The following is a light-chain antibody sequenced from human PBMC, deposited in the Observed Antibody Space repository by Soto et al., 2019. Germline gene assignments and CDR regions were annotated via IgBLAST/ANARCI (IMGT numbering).Light chain of an antibody. CDR2: DAS. Sequence: DIQLTQSPSTLSASVGDRVIITCRASHSLGGWLAWYQQKPGKAPKLLIYDASFLQSGIPSRFSGSGSRTQFTLTISSLQPDDFATYYCQQYNTWTFGQGTKVEVK. V-gene: IGKV1-5*01. CDR1: HSLGGW. CDR3: QQYNTWT. J-gene: IGKJ1*01.